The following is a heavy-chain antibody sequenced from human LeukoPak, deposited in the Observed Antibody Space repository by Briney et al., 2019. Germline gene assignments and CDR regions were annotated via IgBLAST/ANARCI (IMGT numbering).Heavy chain of an antibody. V-gene: IGHV1-18*01. CDR3: ARGTSGSYHSN. Sequence: ASVKVSCKASGYTFTSNGINWVRQAPGQGLEWMGWISPYNGNTKYAQKVQARVTMTTDTSASTAYMELRSLRTGDTAVYYCARGTSGSYHSNWGQGTLDTVSS. J-gene: IGHJ4*02. CDR2: ISPYNGNT. D-gene: IGHD1-26*01. CDR1: GYTFTSNG.